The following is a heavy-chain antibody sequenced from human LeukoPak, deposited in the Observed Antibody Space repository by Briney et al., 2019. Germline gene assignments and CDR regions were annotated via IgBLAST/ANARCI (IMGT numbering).Heavy chain of an antibody. CDR3: AKSDYGGNPYY. Sequence: GGSLRLSCAASGFTFSSYGMHLVRQAPGKGLEWVAVISYDGSNKYYADSVKGRFTISRDNSKNTLYLQMNSLRAEDTAVYYCAKSDYGGNPYYWGQGTLVTVSS. CDR1: GFTFSSYG. V-gene: IGHV3-30*18. CDR2: ISYDGSNK. D-gene: IGHD4-23*01. J-gene: IGHJ4*02.